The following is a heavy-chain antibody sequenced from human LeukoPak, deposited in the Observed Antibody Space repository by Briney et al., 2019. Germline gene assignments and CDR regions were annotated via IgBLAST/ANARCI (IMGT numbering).Heavy chain of an antibody. CDR3: ARASYQLLYPLENYYYMDV. V-gene: IGHV3-21*01. CDR2: ISSRSSYI. CDR1: GFTFSSYS. Sequence: GGSLRLSCAASGFTFSSYSMNWVRQAPGKGLEWVSSISSRSSYIYYADSVKGRFTISRDNAKNSLYLQVNSLRAEDTAVYYCARASYQLLYPLENYYYMDVWGKGTTVTVSS. J-gene: IGHJ6*03. D-gene: IGHD2-2*02.